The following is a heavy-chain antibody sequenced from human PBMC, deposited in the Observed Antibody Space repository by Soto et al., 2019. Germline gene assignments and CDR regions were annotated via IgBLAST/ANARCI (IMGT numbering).Heavy chain of an antibody. D-gene: IGHD3-22*01. CDR3: AKDLYYYDSSGLDLYYFDY. CDR2: ISGSGGST. J-gene: IGHJ4*02. Sequence: GGSLRLSCAASGFTFSSYARSWVRQAPGKGLEWVSAISGSGGSTYYADSVKGRFTISRDNSKNTLYLQMNSLRAEDTAVYYCAKDLYYYDSSGLDLYYFDYWGQGTMVTVYS. CDR1: GFTFSSYA. V-gene: IGHV3-23*01.